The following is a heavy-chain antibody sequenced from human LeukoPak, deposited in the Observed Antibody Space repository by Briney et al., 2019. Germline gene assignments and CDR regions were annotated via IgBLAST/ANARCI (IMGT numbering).Heavy chain of an antibody. CDR3: ARVSIFGVVIIGEPDAFDI. J-gene: IGHJ3*02. CDR2: IYHSGST. CDR1: GYSISSGYY. D-gene: IGHD3-3*01. Sequence: KASETLSLTCTVSGYSISSGYYWGWIRQPPGKGLEWIGSIYHSGSTYYNPSLKSRVTISVDTSKNQFSLNLSSVTAADTAVYYCARVSIFGVVIIGEPDAFDIWGQGTMVTVSS. V-gene: IGHV4-38-2*02.